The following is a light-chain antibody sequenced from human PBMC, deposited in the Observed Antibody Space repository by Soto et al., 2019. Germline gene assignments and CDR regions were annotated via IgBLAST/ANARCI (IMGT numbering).Light chain of an antibody. CDR2: DVS. V-gene: IGLV2-14*01. CDR1: SSDVGGYNY. J-gene: IGLJ3*02. CDR3: SSYRSNSTHWV. Sequence: QSVLTQPASLSGSPGQSITISCTGTSSDVGGYNYVSWYQQHPGKAPKLMIYDVSNRPSGVSNRFSGSRSGNTASLTISGLQADDEADYYCSSYRSNSTHWVFGGGTKVTVL.